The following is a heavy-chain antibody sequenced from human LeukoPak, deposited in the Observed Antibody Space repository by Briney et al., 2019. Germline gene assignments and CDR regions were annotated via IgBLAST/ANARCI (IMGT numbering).Heavy chain of an antibody. D-gene: IGHD2-2*01. V-gene: IGHV1-2*04. Sequence: ASVKVSCKASGYTFTGYYMHWVRQAPGQGLEWMGWINPNSGGTNYAQKFQGWVTMTRDTSISTAHMELSRLRSDDTAVYYCARVHCSSTSCYWAESAFDIWGQGTMVTVSS. CDR3: ARVHCSSTSCYWAESAFDI. J-gene: IGHJ3*02. CDR2: INPNSGGT. CDR1: GYTFTGYY.